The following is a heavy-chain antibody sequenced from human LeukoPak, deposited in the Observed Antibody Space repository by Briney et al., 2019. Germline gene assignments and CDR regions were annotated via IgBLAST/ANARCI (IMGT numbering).Heavy chain of an antibody. Sequence: ETLSLTCTVSGGSISSSSYYWGWIRQPPGKGLEWIGSIYYSGSTYYNPSLKSRVTISVDTSKNQFSLKLSSVTAADTAVYYCARDLTPYYYDSSGYYYVYPTGYYMDVWGKGTTVTVSS. J-gene: IGHJ6*03. CDR1: GGSISSSSYY. CDR2: IYYSGST. D-gene: IGHD3-22*01. V-gene: IGHV4-39*07. CDR3: ARDLTPYYYDSSGYYYVYPTGYYMDV.